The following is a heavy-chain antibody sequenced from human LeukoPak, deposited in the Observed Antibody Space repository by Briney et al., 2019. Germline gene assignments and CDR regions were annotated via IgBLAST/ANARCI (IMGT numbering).Heavy chain of an antibody. CDR1: GYTFTGYY. V-gene: IGHV1-2*02. CDR2: INPNSGGT. J-gene: IGHJ6*03. D-gene: IGHD3-16*01. Sequence: ASVKVSCKASGYTFTGYYMHWVRQAPGQGLEWMGWINPNSGGTNYAQKFQGRVTMTRDTSISTAYMELSRLRSDDTAVYYCASRGEGPYYSYYMDVWGKGTTVTVSS. CDR3: ASRGEGPYYSYYMDV.